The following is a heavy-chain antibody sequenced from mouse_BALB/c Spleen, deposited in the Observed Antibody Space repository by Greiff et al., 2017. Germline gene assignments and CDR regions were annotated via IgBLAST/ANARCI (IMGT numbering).Heavy chain of an antibody. CDR2: IRNKANGYTT. Sequence: DVHLVESGGGLVQPGGSLRLSCATSGFTFTDYYMSWVRQPPGKALEWLGFIRNKANGYTTEYSASVKGRFTISRDNSQSILYLQMNTLRAEDSATYYCAREDGSSYRYFDVWGAGTTVTVSS. V-gene: IGHV7-3*02. J-gene: IGHJ1*01. CDR3: AREDGSSYRYFDV. D-gene: IGHD1-1*01. CDR1: GFTFTDYY.